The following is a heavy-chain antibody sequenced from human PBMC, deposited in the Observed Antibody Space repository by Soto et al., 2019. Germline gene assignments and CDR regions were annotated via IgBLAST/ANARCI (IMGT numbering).Heavy chain of an antibody. Sequence: ASVKVSWKASGYTFTSYYMHWVRQAPGQGLEWMGMLNPSGGSTKYAQTFQGRVTMTRDTSTSTIYMELSSLRSEDTAVYYCARDKDNWNDEDYNYGMDVWGQGTTVTVSS. CDR2: LNPSGGST. CDR3: ARDKDNWNDEDYNYGMDV. D-gene: IGHD1-1*01. J-gene: IGHJ6*02. V-gene: IGHV1-46*01. CDR1: GYTFTSYY.